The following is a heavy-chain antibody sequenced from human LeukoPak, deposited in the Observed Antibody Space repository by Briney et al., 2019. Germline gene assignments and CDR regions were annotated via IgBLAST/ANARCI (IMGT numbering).Heavy chain of an antibody. Sequence: SETLSLTCTVSGGSINNYYWSWIRQPPGKGLEWVGYIYYSGSTNYNPSLKSRVTISVDTSKNQFSLKLNSVTAADTAVYYCARDRITMVRGALRYYGMDVWGQGTTVTVSS. CDR1: GGSINNYY. V-gene: IGHV4-59*01. D-gene: IGHD3-10*01. CDR3: ARDRITMVRGALRYYGMDV. J-gene: IGHJ6*02. CDR2: IYYSGST.